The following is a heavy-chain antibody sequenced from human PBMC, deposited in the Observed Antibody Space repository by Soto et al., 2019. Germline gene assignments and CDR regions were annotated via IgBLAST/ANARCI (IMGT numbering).Heavy chain of an antibody. CDR1: GYTFTSYD. CDR3: ARVGLRFLEWLPATDYYGMDV. Sequence: ASVKVSCKASGYTFTSYDINWVRQATGQGLEWMGWMNPNSGNTGYAQKFQGRVTMTSNTSISTAYMELSSLRSEDTAVYYCARVGLRFLEWLPATDYYGMDVWGQGTTVTVS. V-gene: IGHV1-8*01. J-gene: IGHJ6*02. D-gene: IGHD3-3*01. CDR2: MNPNSGNT.